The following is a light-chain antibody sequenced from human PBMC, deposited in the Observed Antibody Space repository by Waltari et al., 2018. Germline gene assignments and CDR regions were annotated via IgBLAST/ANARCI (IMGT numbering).Light chain of an antibody. CDR3: QSADSSGTYV. J-gene: IGLJ1*01. CDR2: KDS. Sequence: SYELAQPPSVSVSPGQTARITCSGDALSNQSAYWYQQKPGQAPVVVMYKDSERPSGIPERFSGSSSGTTVTLTISGVQAEDEADYHCQSADSSGTYVFGTGTKVTVL. V-gene: IGLV3-25*03. CDR1: ALSNQS.